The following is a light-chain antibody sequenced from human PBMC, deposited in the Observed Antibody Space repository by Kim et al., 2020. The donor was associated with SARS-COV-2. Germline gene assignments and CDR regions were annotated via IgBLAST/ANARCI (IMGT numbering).Light chain of an antibody. V-gene: IGLV1-47*01. Sequence: QRVTNSSTGSPATSGRNYLSWYQQLTGTAPKLLVYSNNQRPSGVPDRFSGSTSGTSASLAISALRSEDEADYYCAAWDDSLSGRVFGTGTKVTVL. CDR3: AAWDDSLSGRV. CDR1: PATSGRNY. J-gene: IGLJ1*01. CDR2: SNN.